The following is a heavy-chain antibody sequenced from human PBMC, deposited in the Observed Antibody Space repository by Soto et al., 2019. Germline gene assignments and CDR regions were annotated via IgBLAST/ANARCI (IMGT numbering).Heavy chain of an antibody. D-gene: IGHD1-7*01. J-gene: IGHJ3*02. CDR1: GFTVSSNY. CDR3: ARGGTFAHYAFDI. CDR2: IYSGGST. Sequence: VGSLSLSCAASGFTVSSNYMSWVRQAPGKGLEWVSVIYSGGSTYYADSVKGRFTISRDNSKNTLYLQMNSLRAEDTAVYYCARGGTFAHYAFDICGQGTSVTVS. V-gene: IGHV3-53*01.